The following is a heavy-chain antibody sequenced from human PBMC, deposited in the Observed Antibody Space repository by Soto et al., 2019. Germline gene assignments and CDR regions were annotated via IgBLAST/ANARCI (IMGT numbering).Heavy chain of an antibody. CDR1: GGSISSGGYY. Sequence: QVQLQESGPGLVKPSQTLSLTCTVSGGSISSGGYYWSWMRQHPGKGLEWIGYIYYSGSTYYNPSLKSRVTISVDTSKNQFSLKLSSVTAADTAVYYCARDRGRSSSRGGMDVWGQGTTVTVSS. V-gene: IGHV4-31*03. J-gene: IGHJ6*02. D-gene: IGHD6-13*01. CDR3: ARDRGRSSSRGGMDV. CDR2: IYYSGST.